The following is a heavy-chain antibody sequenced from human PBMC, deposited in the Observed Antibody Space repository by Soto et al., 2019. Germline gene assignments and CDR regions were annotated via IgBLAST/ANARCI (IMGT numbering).Heavy chain of an antibody. CDR2: IYYSGST. Sequence: QLQLQESGPGLVKPSETLSLTCTVSGGSISSSSYYWGWIRQPPGKGLEWIGSIYYSGSTYYNPSLKSRVTISVDTSKNQFSLKLSSVTAADTAVYYCALLARPRPQWLVFDYWGQGTLVTVSS. CDR1: GGSISSSSYY. CDR3: ALLARPRPQWLVFDY. V-gene: IGHV4-39*01. D-gene: IGHD6-19*01. J-gene: IGHJ4*02.